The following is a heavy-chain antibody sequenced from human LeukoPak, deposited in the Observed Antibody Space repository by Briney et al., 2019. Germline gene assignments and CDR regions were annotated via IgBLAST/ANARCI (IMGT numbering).Heavy chain of an antibody. J-gene: IGHJ3*02. Sequence: SETLSLTCSVSGASISSYYWSWIRQTPGKGLEWIGYIYYSGNTNYNPSLKSRVTISGDTSKNQFSLKLSSVTAADTAVYYCARGGMGARLCAFDIWGQGTMVTVSS. CDR1: GASISSYY. D-gene: IGHD1-26*01. CDR3: ARGGMGARLCAFDI. CDR2: IYYSGNT. V-gene: IGHV4-59*01.